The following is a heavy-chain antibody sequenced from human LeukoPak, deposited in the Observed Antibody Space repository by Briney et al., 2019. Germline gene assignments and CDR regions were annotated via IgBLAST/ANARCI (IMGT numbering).Heavy chain of an antibody. J-gene: IGHJ3*02. CDR2: IKEDGTEK. CDR3: ARDSDKCRGCAFDI. D-gene: IGHD1-26*01. Sequence: GGSLRLSCAASGFSFNFFWMSWVRQAPGKGLEWVANIKEDGTEKHYVASVKGRFTISRDNGKKSLYLEMNRLRGEDTAVYYCARDSDKCRGCAFDIWGQGAMATVSS. CDR1: GFSFNFFW. V-gene: IGHV3-7*01.